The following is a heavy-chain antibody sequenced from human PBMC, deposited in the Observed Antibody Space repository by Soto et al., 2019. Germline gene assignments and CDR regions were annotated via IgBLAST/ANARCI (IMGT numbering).Heavy chain of an antibody. CDR1: GFAFRSYA. Sequence: GSLRPSFAASGFAFRSYAMNWVRQAPGKGLERISVICCSAGGGTTYYADSVRGRFTISRDNSKNTLYLQMISLRVDDTALYYCAKPGYCSGGSCYVSGTSRYYFDYWGQGALVTVSS. D-gene: IGHD2-15*01. CDR3: AKPGYCSGGSCYVSGTSRYYFDY. CDR2: ICCSAGGGTT. J-gene: IGHJ4*02. V-gene: IGHV3-23*01.